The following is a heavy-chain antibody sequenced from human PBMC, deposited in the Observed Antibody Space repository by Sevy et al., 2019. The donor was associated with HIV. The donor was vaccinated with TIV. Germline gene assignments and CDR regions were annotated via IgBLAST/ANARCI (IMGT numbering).Heavy chain of an antibody. J-gene: IGHJ4*02. CDR3: AGENAWGRGYS. V-gene: IGHV4-59*08. D-gene: IGHD1-26*01. Sequence: SETLSLTCTVSGGSITSLYWNWIRQPPGKGLEWIANIYYNGHINYNPSLKSRVTLSLDTYKNQFSLRLSSVPAADTAMYYCAGENAWGRGYSWGQGTLVTVSS. CDR1: GGSITSLY. CDR2: IYYNGHI.